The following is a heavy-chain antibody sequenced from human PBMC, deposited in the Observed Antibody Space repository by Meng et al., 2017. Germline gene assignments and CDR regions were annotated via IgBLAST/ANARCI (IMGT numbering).Heavy chain of an antibody. J-gene: IGHJ4*02. CDR3: AVTYYYDSSGYYYNFDY. CDR1: GGTFSSYP. D-gene: IGHD3-22*01. CDR2: IIPIFGTA. V-gene: IGHV1-69*06. Sequence: QVSLVVSGREVTEPGYSVKVSCKASGGTFSSYPISWVLQAPGQGLEWMGGIIPIFGTANYAQKFQGRVTITADKSTSTAYMELSSLRSEDTAVYYCAVTYYYDSSGYYYNFDYWGQGTLVTVSS.